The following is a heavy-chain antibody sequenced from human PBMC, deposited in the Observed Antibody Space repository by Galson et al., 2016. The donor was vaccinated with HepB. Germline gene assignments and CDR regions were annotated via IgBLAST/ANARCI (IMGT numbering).Heavy chain of an antibody. CDR1: GFTFSGSA. J-gene: IGHJ4*02. Sequence: SLRLSCAVSGFTFSGSAMHWVRQAPGKGLEWVGRIRSKTNNYATTYAASMKGRFTISRDDSENTAYLQLNSLKTEDTAVYYCIIWAYYYDGSAYPTAGYWGQGTLVTVSS. D-gene: IGHD3-22*01. CDR2: IRSKTNNYAT. CDR3: IIWAYYYDGSAYPTAGY. V-gene: IGHV3-73*01.